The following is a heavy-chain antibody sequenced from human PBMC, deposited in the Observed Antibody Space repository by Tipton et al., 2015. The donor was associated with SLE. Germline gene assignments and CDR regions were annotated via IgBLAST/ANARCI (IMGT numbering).Heavy chain of an antibody. CDR2: IKQDGSDK. J-gene: IGHJ4*02. Sequence: SLRLSCAASGFTFSTYWMNWVRRAPGKGLEWVANIKQDGSDKYYVDSVKGRFTISRDNAKNSLYLKMSSLRAEDTAVYYCAGNFDYWGQGTLVTVSS. CDR1: GFTFSTYW. V-gene: IGHV3-7*01. CDR3: AGNFDY.